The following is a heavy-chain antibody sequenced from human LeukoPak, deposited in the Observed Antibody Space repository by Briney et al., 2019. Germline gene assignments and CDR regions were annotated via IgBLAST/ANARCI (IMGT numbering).Heavy chain of an antibody. V-gene: IGHV1-24*01. D-gene: IGHD3-10*01. CDR3: ATSGSMVRGVIYYYYMDV. Sequence: ASVKVSCKASGYTLTELSMHWVRQAPGKGLEWMGGFDPEDGETIYAQKFQGRVTMTEDTSTDTAYMELSSLRSEDTAVYYCATSGSMVRGVIYYYYMDVWGKGTTVTVSS. CDR2: FDPEDGET. J-gene: IGHJ6*03. CDR1: GYTLTELS.